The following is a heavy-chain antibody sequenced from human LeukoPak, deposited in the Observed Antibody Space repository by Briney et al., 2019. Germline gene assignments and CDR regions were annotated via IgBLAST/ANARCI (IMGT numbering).Heavy chain of an antibody. J-gene: IGHJ4*02. Sequence: ASVKVSCKVSVDTLTELSMHWVRQAPGKGLEWMGGFDPEDGETIYAQKFQGRVTMTEDTSTDTAYMELSSLRSEDTAVYYCATDLPVGATFTFDYWGQGTLVTVSS. CDR3: ATDLPVGATFTFDY. D-gene: IGHD1-26*01. CDR1: VDTLTELS. V-gene: IGHV1-24*01. CDR2: FDPEDGET.